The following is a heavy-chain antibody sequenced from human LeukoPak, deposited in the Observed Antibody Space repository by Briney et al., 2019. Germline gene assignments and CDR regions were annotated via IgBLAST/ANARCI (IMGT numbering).Heavy chain of an antibody. CDR3: ASQSSSPAGVY. J-gene: IGHJ4*02. V-gene: IGHV4-34*01. CDR2: INHSGST. D-gene: IGHD6-19*01. Sequence: ASETLSLTCAVYGGSFSGYYWSWIRQPPGKGLEWIGEINHSGSTNYNPSLKSRVTISVDTSKSQFFLKLSSVTAADTAVYYCASQSSSPAGVYWGQGTLVTVSS. CDR1: GGSFSGYY.